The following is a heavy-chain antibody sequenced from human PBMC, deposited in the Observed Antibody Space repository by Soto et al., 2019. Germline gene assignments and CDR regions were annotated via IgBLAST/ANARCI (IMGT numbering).Heavy chain of an antibody. J-gene: IGHJ6*02. CDR2: VSPIGTP. CDR3: ARDRGSYGMDV. Sequence: QVQLQESGPGLVKPSQTLSLTCTVSGDSVSGGYYWSWVRQRPRKGLEWIGYVSPIGTPYYSPSLNSRVSISIDTSKKQLSLEVRSVAAADTVVYYCARDRGSYGMDVWGQGTTVTVSS. V-gene: IGHV4-31*03. CDR1: GDSVSGGYY.